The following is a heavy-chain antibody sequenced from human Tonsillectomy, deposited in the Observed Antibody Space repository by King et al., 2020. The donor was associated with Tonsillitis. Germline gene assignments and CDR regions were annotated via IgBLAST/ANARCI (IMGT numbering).Heavy chain of an antibody. D-gene: IGHD6-13*01. V-gene: IGHV5-51*01. Sequence: VQLVQSGAEVKKPGASLKISCKGSGYSFTSYWIGWVRQMPGKGLEWMGIIDPGDSDTRYSPSFQGQVTISADKSISTAHLQWSSLKASDTAMYYCARVSRQQLVREDYFDYWGQGTLVTGSS. J-gene: IGHJ4*02. CDR1: GYSFTSYW. CDR3: ARVSRQQLVREDYFDY. CDR2: IDPGDSDT.